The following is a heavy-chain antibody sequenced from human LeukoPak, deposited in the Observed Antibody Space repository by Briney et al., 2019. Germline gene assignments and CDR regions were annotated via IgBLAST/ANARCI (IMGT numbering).Heavy chain of an antibody. CDR1: GFTFSSYA. CDR3: ARGGIAAAFD. CDR2: ISGSGDNT. D-gene: IGHD6-13*01. V-gene: IGHV3-23*01. Sequence: GGSLRLSCAASGFTFSSYAMSWVRQAPGKGLEWVSGISGSGDNTYYADSVKGRFTISRDNAKNSLYLQMNSLRAEDTAVYYCARGGIAAAFDWGQGTLVTVSS. J-gene: IGHJ4*02.